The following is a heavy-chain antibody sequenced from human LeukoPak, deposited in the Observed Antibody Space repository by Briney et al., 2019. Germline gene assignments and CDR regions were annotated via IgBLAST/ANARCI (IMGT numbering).Heavy chain of an antibody. CDR3: ARRHYDYVWGSYRNNWFDP. J-gene: IGHJ5*02. V-gene: IGHV4-59*11. CDR2: LYSSGST. Sequence: PSETLSLTCTVSGSSMSSHYWSWIRQPPGKGLEWIGYLYSSGSTNYNPSLKSRVTISVDTSKNQFSLKLSSVTAADTAVYYCARRHYDYVWGSYRNNWFDPWGQGTLVTVSS. CDR1: GSSMSSHY. D-gene: IGHD3-16*02.